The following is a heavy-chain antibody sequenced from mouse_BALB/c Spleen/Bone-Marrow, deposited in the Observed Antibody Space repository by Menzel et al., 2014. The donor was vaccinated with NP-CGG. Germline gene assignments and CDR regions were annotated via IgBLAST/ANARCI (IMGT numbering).Heavy chain of an antibody. Sequence: VQVVESGPGLVAPSQSLSITCTVSGFSLTGYGVNWVRQPPGKGLEWLGMIWGDGGTDYNSALKSRLSISKDNSKSQVFLKMNSLQTDDTARYYCASDRYDGAMDYWGQGTSVTVFS. D-gene: IGHD2-14*01. CDR3: ASDRYDGAMDY. V-gene: IGHV2-6-7*01. J-gene: IGHJ4*01. CDR1: GFSLTGYG. CDR2: IWGDGGT.